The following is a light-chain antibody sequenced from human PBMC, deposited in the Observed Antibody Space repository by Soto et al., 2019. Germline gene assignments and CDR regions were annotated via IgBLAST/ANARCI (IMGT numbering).Light chain of an antibody. Sequence: QSVVTQPPSASGAPGQRVTISCSGSSSNIGSNTVNWYQQLPGTAPKLLIYNDHQRPSGVPDRFSGSRSGTSASLAISGLQSEDEADYYCAAWDDSLNGGVFGTGTKLTVL. V-gene: IGLV1-44*01. CDR1: SSNIGSNT. J-gene: IGLJ1*01. CDR3: AAWDDSLNGGV. CDR2: NDH.